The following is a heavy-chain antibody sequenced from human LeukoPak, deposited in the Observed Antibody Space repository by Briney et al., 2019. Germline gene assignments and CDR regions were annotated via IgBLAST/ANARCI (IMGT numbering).Heavy chain of an antibody. CDR3: ARAGSYRLTTTL. CDR2: ISYSGST. CDR1: GGSISPYY. V-gene: IGHV4-59*01. J-gene: IGHJ4*02. Sequence: SEALSLTCAVSGGSISPYYWMWIRQPPGKGLEWIGYISYSGSTSFNPSLKSRVTISLDTSTNQVSLKLRSVTAADTAVYYCARAGSYRLTTTLWGQGTLVTVSS. D-gene: IGHD4-17*01.